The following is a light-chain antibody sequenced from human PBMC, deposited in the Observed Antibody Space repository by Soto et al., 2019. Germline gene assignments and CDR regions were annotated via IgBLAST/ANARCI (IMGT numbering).Light chain of an antibody. CDR2: KAS. J-gene: IGKJ1*01. V-gene: IGKV1-5*03. Sequence: DIQMTQSPSTLSASVGDRVTITCRASQSISSWLAWYQQKAGKAPKLLIYKASSLESGVPSRFSGSGSGTEFTLTISNLQPDDFATYYCQQYNSYWTFGQGTKVEIK. CDR1: QSISSW. CDR3: QQYNSYWT.